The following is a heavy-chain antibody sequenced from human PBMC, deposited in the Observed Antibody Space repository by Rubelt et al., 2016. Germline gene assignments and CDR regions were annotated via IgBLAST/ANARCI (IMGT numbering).Heavy chain of an antibody. D-gene: IGHD2/OR15-2a*01. V-gene: IGHV4-34*01. CDR3: ARASTVLLHFDY. CDR2: INKSGAT. CDR1: GGSFSNYY. Sequence: QVQLQQWGAGLLEPSETLSLSCGVYGGSFSNYYWTWIRQPPGKGLEWIGDINKSGATNYNPSLKSRVTISVETSKNQFSLRLGSLTAADTAVYYCARASTVLLHFDYWGQGTLVTVSS. J-gene: IGHJ4*02.